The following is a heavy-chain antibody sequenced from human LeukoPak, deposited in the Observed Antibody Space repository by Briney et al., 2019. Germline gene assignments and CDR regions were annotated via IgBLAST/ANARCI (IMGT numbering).Heavy chain of an antibody. CDR2: IYYSGST. J-gene: IGHJ4*02. CDR3: ARGSRSSGWSRYKPVDNFDY. V-gene: IGHV4-30-4*08. CDR1: GGSISSGDYY. Sequence: SQTLSLTCTVSGGSISSGDYYWSWIRQPPGKGLEWIGYIYYSGSTYYNPSLKSRVTISVDTSKNQFSLKLSSVTAADTAVYYCARGSRSSGWSRYKPVDNFDYWGQGTLVTVSS. D-gene: IGHD6-19*01.